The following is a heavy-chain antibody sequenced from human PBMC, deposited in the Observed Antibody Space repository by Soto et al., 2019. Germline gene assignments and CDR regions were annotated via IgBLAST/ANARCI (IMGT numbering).Heavy chain of an antibody. CDR1: GYTFTSYG. CDR3: AREVDRYRYGPRLFDP. J-gene: IGHJ5*02. V-gene: IGHV1-18*01. D-gene: IGHD5-18*01. CDR2: ISAYNGNT. Sequence: QVQLVQSGAEVKKPGASVKVSCKASGYTFTSYGISWVRQAPGQGLEWMGWISAYNGNTNYAQKLQGRVTMTTDTSPSTGYMELRSLRSDDTAVYYCAREVDRYRYGPRLFDPWGQGTLVTGSS.